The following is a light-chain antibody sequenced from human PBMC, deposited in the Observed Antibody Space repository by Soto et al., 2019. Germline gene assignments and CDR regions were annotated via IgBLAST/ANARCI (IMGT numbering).Light chain of an antibody. Sequence: EIVLTQSPDTLSLSPGERVTLSCRASQSVESTYLAWYQQKPGQAPRLLIYAASRRATGIPDRFSGRGSGTDFSLTSNKMEPEDFAVYYCHQSGTSPFTFGPGTKVDIK. J-gene: IGKJ3*01. V-gene: IGKV3-20*01. CDR3: HQSGTSPFT. CDR1: QSVESTY. CDR2: AAS.